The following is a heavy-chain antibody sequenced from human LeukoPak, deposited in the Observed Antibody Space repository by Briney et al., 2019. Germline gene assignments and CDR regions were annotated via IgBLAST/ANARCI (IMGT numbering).Heavy chain of an antibody. Sequence: GRSLRLSCAASGFTFSNYGMHWLRQAPGKGLEWVAVIWYDGSNKHYADSVKGRFTIPRDNSKNMLYLQMNSLRAEDTAVYYCARGGNNWNYRAYFDYWGQGTLVTVSS. CDR1: GFTFSNYG. D-gene: IGHD1-7*01. CDR2: IWYDGSNK. CDR3: ARGGNNWNYRAYFDY. J-gene: IGHJ4*02. V-gene: IGHV3-33*01.